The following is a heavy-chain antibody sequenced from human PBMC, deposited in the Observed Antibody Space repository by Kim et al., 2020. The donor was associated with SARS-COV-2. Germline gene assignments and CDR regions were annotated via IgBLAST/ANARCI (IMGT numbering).Heavy chain of an antibody. J-gene: IGHJ6*03. CDR2: IIPIFGTA. D-gene: IGHD3-3*01. V-gene: IGHV1-69*13. Sequence: SVKVSCKASGGTFSSYAISWVRQAPGQGLEWMGGIIPIFGTANYAQKFQGRVTITADESTSTAYMELSSLRSEDTAVYYCARASIDYYDFLSGYSNYYYYYYMDVWGKGTTVTVSS. CDR3: ARASIDYYDFLSGYSNYYYYYYMDV. CDR1: GGTFSSYA.